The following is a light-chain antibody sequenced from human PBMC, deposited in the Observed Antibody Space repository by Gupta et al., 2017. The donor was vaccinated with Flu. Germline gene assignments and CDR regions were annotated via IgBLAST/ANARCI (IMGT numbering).Light chain of an antibody. CDR1: NIGSTS. CDR2: DDA. Sequence: GHNIGSTSVHWYQQRPGHAPILVVYDDADRPSGIPERFSGSKSGNTATLAISGVEAGDEADYYCHVWDRSSVHVVFGGGTKLTVL. CDR3: HVWDRSSVHVV. V-gene: IGLV3-21*02. J-gene: IGLJ2*01.